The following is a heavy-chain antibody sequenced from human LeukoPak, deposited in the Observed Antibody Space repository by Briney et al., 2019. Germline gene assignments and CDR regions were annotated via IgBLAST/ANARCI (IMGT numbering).Heavy chain of an antibody. CDR3: IKDMGFDLLKDAFHV. Sequence: GGSLRLSCVGSGFSLDDYAMHWVRQVPGKGLDWVSSISWDSGSQAYADSVRGRFTISRDNAKNSLYLQMNSLRPEDTAFYYCIKDMGFDLLKDAFHVWGQGTLVTVSS. CDR1: GFSLDDYA. V-gene: IGHV3-9*01. J-gene: IGHJ3*01. D-gene: IGHD3-9*01. CDR2: ISWDSGSQ.